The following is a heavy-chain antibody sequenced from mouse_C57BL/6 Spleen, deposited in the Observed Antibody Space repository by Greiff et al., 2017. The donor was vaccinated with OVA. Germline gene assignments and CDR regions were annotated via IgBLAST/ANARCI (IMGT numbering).Heavy chain of an antibody. CDR1: GYTFTDYN. CDR3: GRGGYDYVFAY. V-gene: IGHV1-18*01. Sequence: VQLQQSGPELVKPGASVKIPCKASGYTFTDYNMDWVKQSHGKSLEWIGDINPNNGGTIYNQKFKGKATLTVDKSSSTAYMELRSLTSEDTAVYYCGRGGYDYVFAYWGQGTLVTVSA. D-gene: IGHD2-4*01. J-gene: IGHJ3*01. CDR2: INPNNGGT.